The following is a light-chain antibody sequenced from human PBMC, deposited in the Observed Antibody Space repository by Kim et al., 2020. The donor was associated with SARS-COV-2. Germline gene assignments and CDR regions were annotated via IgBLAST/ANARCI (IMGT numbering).Light chain of an antibody. CDR1: QSVSSW. Sequence: SASVGDRVTISCRASQSVSSWLAWYQQKPGKAPKLLIYDASSLESGVPSRFSGSGSGTEFTLTISSLQADDCATYYCQQYNSYWTFGQGTKVDIK. V-gene: IGKV1-5*01. J-gene: IGKJ1*01. CDR3: QQYNSYWT. CDR2: DAS.